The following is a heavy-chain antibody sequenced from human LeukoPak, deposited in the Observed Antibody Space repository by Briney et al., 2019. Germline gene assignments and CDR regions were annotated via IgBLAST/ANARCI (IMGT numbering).Heavy chain of an antibody. CDR2: IKSKADGGTT. D-gene: IGHD3-10*01. CDR1: GFSFSNAW. Sequence: GGSLRVSCAASGFSFSNAWMSWGRQAPGKGREWVCRIKSKADGGTTDYAAPVKGRFTISRDDSKNTLYLQMNSLKTEDTAVYYCTTEDILDYYGSGTSPPFEYCGQGTLVTVSS. J-gene: IGHJ4*02. CDR3: TTEDILDYYGSGTSPPFEY. V-gene: IGHV3-15*01.